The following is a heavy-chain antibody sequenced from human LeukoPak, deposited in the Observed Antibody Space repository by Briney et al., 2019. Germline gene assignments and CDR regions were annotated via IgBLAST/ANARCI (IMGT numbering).Heavy chain of an antibody. D-gene: IGHD3-22*01. V-gene: IGHV1-69*13. CDR1: GGTFSSYA. CDR3: ARGPITTRSHFDY. CDR2: IIPIFATA. Sequence: SVKVSCKASGGTFSSYAISWVRQAPGQGLEWMGGIIPIFATANYAQRFQGRVTITADESTSTAYMELSSLRSEDTAVYYCARGPITTRSHFDYWGQGTLVTVSS. J-gene: IGHJ4*02.